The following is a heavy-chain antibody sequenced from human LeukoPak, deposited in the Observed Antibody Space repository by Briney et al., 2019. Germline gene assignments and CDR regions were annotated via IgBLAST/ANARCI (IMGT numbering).Heavy chain of an antibody. CDR2: MNPNSGNT. Sequence: ASVKVSCKASGYTFTSYDINWVRQATGQGLEWMGWMNPNSGNTGYAQKFQGRVTTTRNTSISTAYMELSSLRSEDTAVYYCARGKRRWTVTTPDYWGQGTLVTVSS. J-gene: IGHJ4*02. CDR1: GYTFTSYD. V-gene: IGHV1-8*01. D-gene: IGHD4-17*01. CDR3: ARGKRRWTVTTPDY.